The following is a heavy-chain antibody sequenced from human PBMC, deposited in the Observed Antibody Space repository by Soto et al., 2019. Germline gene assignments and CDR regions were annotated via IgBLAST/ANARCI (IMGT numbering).Heavy chain of an antibody. CDR1: GFTFSNYA. CDR3: AKGSAGSRPYYFDY. Sequence: GGSLRLSCAASGFTFSNYAMSWVRQAPGRGLEWFSAVNGGGGDTCYADSVKGRFTISRDNSDNTLYLQMNSLRADDTAVYYCAKGSAGSRPYYFDYWGQGTLVTVSS. J-gene: IGHJ4*02. CDR2: VNGGGGDT. D-gene: IGHD6-13*01. V-gene: IGHV3-23*01.